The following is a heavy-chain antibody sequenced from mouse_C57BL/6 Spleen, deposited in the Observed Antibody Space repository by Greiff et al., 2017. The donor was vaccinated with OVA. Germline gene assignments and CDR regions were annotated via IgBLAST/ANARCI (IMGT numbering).Heavy chain of an antibody. CDR1: GYSFTGYY. D-gene: IGHD1-1*01. V-gene: IGHV1-42*01. CDR3: AMGDYYYWFAY. CDR2: INTSTGGT. Sequence: DVKLQESGPELVKPGASVKISCKASGYSFTGYYMNWVKQSPEKSLEWIGEINTSTGGTTYNQKFKDKATLTVDKSSSTAYMQLKSLTSEDSAVYCCAMGDYYYWFAYWGQGTLVTVSA. J-gene: IGHJ3*01.